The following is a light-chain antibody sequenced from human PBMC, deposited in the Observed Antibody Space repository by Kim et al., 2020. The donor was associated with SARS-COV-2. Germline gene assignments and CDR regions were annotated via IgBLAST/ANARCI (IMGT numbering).Light chain of an antibody. CDR3: QQYNSFPIT. J-gene: IGKJ5*01. CDR2: ATS. CDR1: QGIKNY. V-gene: IGKV1-16*01. Sequence: ASVGDSGTITCRASQGIKNYLAWFQQKPGQVPKSLIYATSSLQSGVPSRFSGSGSGTDYTLTISSLQPEDVATYYCQQYNSFPITFGQGTRLEIK.